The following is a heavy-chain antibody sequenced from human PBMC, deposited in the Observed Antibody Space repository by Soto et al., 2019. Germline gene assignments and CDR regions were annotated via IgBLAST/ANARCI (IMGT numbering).Heavy chain of an antibody. Sequence: GGSLRLSCAASGFTFSSYGMHWVRQAPGKGLEWVAVISYDGSNKYYADSVKGRFTISRDNSKNTLYLQMNSLRAEDTAVYYCAKDFLQPPTVPVVPNWFDPWGQGTLVTVSS. V-gene: IGHV3-30*18. CDR1: GFTFSSYG. CDR3: AKDFLQPPTVPVVPNWFDP. CDR2: ISYDGSNK. D-gene: IGHD2-15*01. J-gene: IGHJ5*02.